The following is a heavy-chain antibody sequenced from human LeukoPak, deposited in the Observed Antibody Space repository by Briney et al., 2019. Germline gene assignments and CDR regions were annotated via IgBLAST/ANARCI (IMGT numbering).Heavy chain of an antibody. J-gene: IGHJ4*02. CDR2: ISGDNGNT. CDR1: GYTFSNYG. V-gene: IGHV1-18*01. D-gene: IGHD3-22*01. Sequence: GASVKVSCRASGYTFSNYGFSWVRQAPGQGLEWIGWISGDNGNTNYLQKLQGRVTMTTDTSTSTVYMELRSLRSDDTAVYYCAKGSYYDSSGSFYFDYWGQGTLVTVSS. CDR3: AKGSYYDSSGSFYFDY.